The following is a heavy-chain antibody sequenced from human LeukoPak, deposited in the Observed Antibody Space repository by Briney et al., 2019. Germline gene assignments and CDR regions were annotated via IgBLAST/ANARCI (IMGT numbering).Heavy chain of an antibody. CDR3: ARGRVVPAAIGAIPRYYYGMDV. CDR1: GGSISSGDYY. D-gene: IGHD2-2*02. J-gene: IGHJ6*02. CDR2: IYYSGST. Sequence: PSQTLPLTCTVSGGSISSGDYYWSWIRQPPGKGLEWIGYIYYSGSTYYNPSLKSRVTISVDTSKNQFSLKLSSVTAADTAVYYCARGRVVPAAIGAIPRYYYGMDVWGQGTTVTVSS. V-gene: IGHV4-30-4*01.